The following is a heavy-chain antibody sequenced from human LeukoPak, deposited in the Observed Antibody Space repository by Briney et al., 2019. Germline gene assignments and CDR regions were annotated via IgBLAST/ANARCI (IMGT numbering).Heavy chain of an antibody. J-gene: IGHJ6*03. V-gene: IGHV4-59*01. CDR3: ARGRVSSSTWYSTYYYFFYMDF. CDR2: VDHTGST. CDR1: DDSITMYY. D-gene: IGHD4-11*01. Sequence: PSETLSLTCTVSDDSITMYYWTWIRQPPGKGLEWIGYVDHTGSTKFNPSFNGRVSISRDTSNNFFSLTLRSVTAADTAVYFCARGRVSSSTWYSTYYYFFYMDFWGKGTTVTVSS.